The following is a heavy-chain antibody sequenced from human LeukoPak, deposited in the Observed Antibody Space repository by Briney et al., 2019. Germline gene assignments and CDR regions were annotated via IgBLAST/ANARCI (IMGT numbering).Heavy chain of an antibody. CDR1: LYTFTDYY. J-gene: IGHJ4*02. D-gene: IGHD3-10*01. V-gene: IGHV1-2*02. CDR3: ARARREFFDY. Sequence: GASVTVSCPASLYTFTDYYMHWVRQAPGQGLEWMEWITRTSYGTKYTRRFHSTVTMTRDTSISTAYMEMTRQRSEDTCVYYCARARREFFDYWAREPWSASPQ. CDR2: ITRTSYGT.